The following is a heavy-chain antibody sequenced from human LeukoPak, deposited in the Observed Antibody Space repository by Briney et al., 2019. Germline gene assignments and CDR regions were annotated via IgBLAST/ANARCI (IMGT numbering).Heavy chain of an antibody. CDR1: GGSISSGDYY. V-gene: IGHV4-61*08. CDR2: NNGDT. Sequence: SETLSLTCTASGGSISSGDYYWSWIRQPPGKGLEWIGYNNGDTNYNPSLKSRVIISIDTSSNQFSLRLNSMTAADTAVYYCARVLRAASWRSYDYWGQGSLVTVSS. J-gene: IGHJ4*02. CDR3: ARVLRAASWRSYDY. D-gene: IGHD5-18*01.